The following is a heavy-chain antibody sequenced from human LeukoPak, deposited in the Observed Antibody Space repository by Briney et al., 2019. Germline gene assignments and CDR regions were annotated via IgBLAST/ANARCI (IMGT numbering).Heavy chain of an antibody. CDR3: ARDGDSGYDRFDY. D-gene: IGHD5-12*01. CDR2: ISGSGGST. Sequence: GGSLRLSCAASGFTFSSYAMSWVRQAPGKGLEWVSAISGSGGSTYYADSVKGRFTISRDNSKNTLYLQMNSLRAEDTAVYYCARDGDSGYDRFDYWGQGTLVTVSS. J-gene: IGHJ4*02. CDR1: GFTFSSYA. V-gene: IGHV3-23*01.